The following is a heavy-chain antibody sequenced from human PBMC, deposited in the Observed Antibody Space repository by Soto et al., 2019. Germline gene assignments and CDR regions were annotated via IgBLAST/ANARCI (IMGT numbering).Heavy chain of an antibody. D-gene: IGHD3-22*01. J-gene: IGHJ4*02. Sequence: GESLKISCAASGFTFSWCNMNWVRQAPGKGLEWVSSISSSSTYIYYADSVKGRFAISRDNAKNSLYLQMNSLRAEDTAVYYCAPYYFDSLDYWGQGTLVTVSS. CDR1: GFTFSWCN. V-gene: IGHV3-21*01. CDR3: APYYFDSLDY. CDR2: ISSSSTYI.